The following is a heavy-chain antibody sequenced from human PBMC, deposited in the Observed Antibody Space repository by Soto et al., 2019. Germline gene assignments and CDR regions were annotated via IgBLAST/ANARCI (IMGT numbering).Heavy chain of an antibody. D-gene: IGHD3-22*01. Sequence: GESLKISCEGSGYAFSNYWINWVRQVSGKGLEWMGIIYPGDSDTRYSPSFQGQVTISADKSISTAYLQWSSLKASDTAMYYCAKLRDDSSGYYPGYWGQGTLVTVSS. J-gene: IGHJ4*02. V-gene: IGHV5-51*01. CDR3: AKLRDDSSGYYPGY. CDR1: GYAFSNYW. CDR2: IYPGDSDT.